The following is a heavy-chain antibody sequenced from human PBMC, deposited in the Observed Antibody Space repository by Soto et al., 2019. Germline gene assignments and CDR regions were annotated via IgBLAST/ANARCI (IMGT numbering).Heavy chain of an antibody. CDR1: GFTFSSDG. Sequence: QVQLVESGGGVVQPGRSLRLSCAASGFTFSSDGMHWVRQAPGKGLEWVAVIWYDGSNKYYADSVKGRFTISRDNSKNTLYLQMNSLRAEDTAVYYCARDKAHAFDIWGQGTMVTVSS. V-gene: IGHV3-33*01. CDR2: IWYDGSNK. J-gene: IGHJ3*02. CDR3: ARDKAHAFDI.